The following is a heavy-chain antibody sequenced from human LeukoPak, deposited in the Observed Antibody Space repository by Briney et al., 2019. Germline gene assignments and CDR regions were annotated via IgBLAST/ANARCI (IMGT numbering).Heavy chain of an antibody. D-gene: IGHD5-24*01. V-gene: IGHV4-59*08. CDR2: ISESGST. CDR1: GGSITSYY. CDR3: ARVQMATLHFDY. J-gene: IGHJ4*02. Sequence: PSETLSLTCTVSGGSITSYYWSWIRQPPGKGLEWIGYISESGSTNSNPSLKSRVTISVDTSKNQFSLKLSSVTAADTAVYYCARVQMATLHFDYWGQGTPVTVSS.